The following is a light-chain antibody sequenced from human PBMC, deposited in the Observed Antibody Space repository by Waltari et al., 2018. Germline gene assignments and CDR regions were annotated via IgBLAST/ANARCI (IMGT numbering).Light chain of an antibody. Sequence: HSALTQPASVSGSPGQSITISCTGTSSDVGYYNYVAWYQQHPGKAPKLMIFEVSNRPSGVSTRFSGSKSGSTASLTISGLQSEDEAEYYCSSFTRSNSYVFGTGTEVIVL. J-gene: IGLJ1*01. CDR1: SSDVGYYNY. CDR2: EVS. CDR3: SSFTRSNSYV. V-gene: IGLV2-14*01.